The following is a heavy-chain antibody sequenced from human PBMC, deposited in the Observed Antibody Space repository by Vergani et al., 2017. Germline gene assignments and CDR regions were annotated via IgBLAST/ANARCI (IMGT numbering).Heavy chain of an antibody. V-gene: IGHV5-51*01. Sequence: EVQLVQSGAEVKKPGESLTISCKGSGYSFTSYWIGWVRQMPGKGLEWMGIIYPGDSDTRYSPSFQGKVTISADKSISTAYLQWSSLKASDTAMYYCARRWVGYCSGGSCYGGWFDPWGQGTLVTVSS. CDR3: ARRWVGYCSGGSCYGGWFDP. CDR2: IYPGDSDT. D-gene: IGHD2-15*01. J-gene: IGHJ5*02. CDR1: GYSFTSYW.